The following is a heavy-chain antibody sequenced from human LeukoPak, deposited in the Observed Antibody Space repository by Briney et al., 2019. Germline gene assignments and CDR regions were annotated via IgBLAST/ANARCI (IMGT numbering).Heavy chain of an antibody. CDR3: ARAPATNEWRCMDY. CDR2: IDSSAGLT. Sequence: GGSLRLSCAASGFTFSAYSMNWVRQAPGKGLEWISFIDSSAGLTFYADSVKGRFTISRDNAKNSLYLQMNSLRAEDTAVYYCARAPATNEWRCMDYWGQGTLVTVSS. J-gene: IGHJ4*02. CDR1: GFTFSAYS. D-gene: IGHD2-8*02. V-gene: IGHV3-48*04.